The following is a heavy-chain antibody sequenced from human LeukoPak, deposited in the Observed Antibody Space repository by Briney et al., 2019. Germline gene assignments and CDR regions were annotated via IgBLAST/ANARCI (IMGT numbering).Heavy chain of an antibody. V-gene: IGHV3-66*02. Sequence: PGGSLRLSCAASGFTVSSNYMSWVRQAPGEGLEWVSVIYSGGSTYYADSVKGRFTVSRDNSKNTLYLQMNSLRAEDTAVYYCARDFSAGVSYFDYWGQGTLVTVSS. CDR2: IYSGGST. CDR1: GFTVSSNY. D-gene: IGHD5/OR15-5a*01. CDR3: ARDFSAGVSYFDY. J-gene: IGHJ4*02.